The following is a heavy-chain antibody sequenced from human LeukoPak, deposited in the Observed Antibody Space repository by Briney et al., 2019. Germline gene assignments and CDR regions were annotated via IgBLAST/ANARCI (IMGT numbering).Heavy chain of an antibody. V-gene: IGHV4-34*01. Sequence: SETLSLTCAVYGGSFSGYYWSWIRQPPGKGLEWIGEINHSGSTNYNPSLKSRVTISVDTSKDQFSLKLSSVTAADTAVYYCASSQQYDFWSGYPFVFDYWGQGTLVTVSS. D-gene: IGHD3-3*01. CDR3: ASSQQYDFWSGYPFVFDY. J-gene: IGHJ4*02. CDR2: INHSGST. CDR1: GGSFSGYY.